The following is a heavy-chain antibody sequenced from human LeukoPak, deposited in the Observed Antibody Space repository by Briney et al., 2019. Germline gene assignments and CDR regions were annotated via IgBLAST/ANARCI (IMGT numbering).Heavy chain of an antibody. V-gene: IGHV4-31*03. CDR1: GGSISSGGYY. Sequence: SETLSLTCTVSGGSISSGGYYWRWIRQHPGKGLEWIGYIYYSGGTYYNPSLKSRVTISVDTSKNQFSLKLSSVTAADTAVYYCATSLFVGYCSGGSCYSEGWFDPWGQGTLVTVSS. CDR3: ATSLFVGYCSGGSCYSEGWFDP. CDR2: IYYSGGT. D-gene: IGHD2-15*01. J-gene: IGHJ5*02.